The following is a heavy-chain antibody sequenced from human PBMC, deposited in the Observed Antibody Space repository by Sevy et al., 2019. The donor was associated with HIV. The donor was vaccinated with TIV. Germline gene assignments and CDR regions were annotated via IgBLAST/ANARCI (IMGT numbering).Heavy chain of an antibody. D-gene: IGHD3-22*01. CDR1: GFTFSDYN. CDR2: ITGRSDYM. J-gene: IGHJ4*02. CDR3: ARDRRTLNYYASSGYNYYFDY. Sequence: GGSLRLSCAASGFTFSDYNMNWVRQAPGKGLEWVSSITGRSDYMYDADSVKGRFTISRDNAKNSLYLQMNSLRVEDTAMYYCARDRRTLNYYASSGYNYYFDYWGQGTLVTVSS. V-gene: IGHV3-21*01.